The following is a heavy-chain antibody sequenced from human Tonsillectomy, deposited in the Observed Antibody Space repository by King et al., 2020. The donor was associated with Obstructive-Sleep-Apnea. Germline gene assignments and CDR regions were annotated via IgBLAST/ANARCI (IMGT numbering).Heavy chain of an antibody. J-gene: IGHJ4*02. CDR3: AKDHCSTTSCPLSHFDY. D-gene: IGHD2-2*01. V-gene: IGHV3-30*18. CDR1: AVGFNMYC. Sequence: VQLVESGGGVVQPGRSLRLSCVASAVGFNMYCMYWVRQVPGNGLVWVAVISYDGNKKYYEEFVKGRFTISRDNSRNTLYLQMKSLRAEDTAVYYCAKDHCSTTSCPLSHFDYWGQGTLVTVSS. CDR2: ISYDGNKK.